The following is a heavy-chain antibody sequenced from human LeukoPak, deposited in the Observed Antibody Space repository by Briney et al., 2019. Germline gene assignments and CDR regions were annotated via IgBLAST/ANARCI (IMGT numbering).Heavy chain of an antibody. CDR2: INPNSGGT. J-gene: IGHJ3*02. D-gene: IGHD3-10*01. V-gene: IGHV1-2*02. CDR1: GYTFTGYY. Sequence: ASVKVSCKASGYTFTGYYMHWVRQAPGQGLEWMGWINPNSGGTNYAQKFQGRVTMTRDTSISTAYMELSRLRSDDTAVYYCARDIRPFYGSGSYYSPGAFDIWGQGQWSPSLQ. CDR3: ARDIRPFYGSGSYYSPGAFDI.